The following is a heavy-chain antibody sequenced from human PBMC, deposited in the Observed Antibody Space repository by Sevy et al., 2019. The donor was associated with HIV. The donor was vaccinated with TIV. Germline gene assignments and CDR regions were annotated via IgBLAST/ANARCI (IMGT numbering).Heavy chain of an antibody. D-gene: IGHD5-12*01. CDR1: GGSISSGGYY. Sequence: SETLSLTCTVSGGSISSGGYYWSWIRQHPVKGLEWIGYIYYSGSTCYNPSLKSRVTISVDTSKNQFSLKRSSVTAADTAVYYCARVYIVATNWFDPWGQGTLVTVSS. CDR2: IYYSGST. V-gene: IGHV4-31*03. CDR3: ARVYIVATNWFDP. J-gene: IGHJ5*02.